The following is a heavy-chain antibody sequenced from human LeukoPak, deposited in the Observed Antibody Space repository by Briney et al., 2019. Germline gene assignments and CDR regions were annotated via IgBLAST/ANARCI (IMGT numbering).Heavy chain of an antibody. CDR1: GYTFTGYC. V-gene: IGHV1-2*04. J-gene: IGHJ4*02. CDR2: INPNSGGT. Sequence: GASVKVSCKASGYTFTGYCMHWVRQAPGQGLEWMGWINPNSGGTNYAQKFQGWVTMTRDTSISTAYMELSRLRSDDTAVYYCARAPTAAPFDYRGQGTLVTVSS. CDR3: ARAPTAAPFDY. D-gene: IGHD2-21*02.